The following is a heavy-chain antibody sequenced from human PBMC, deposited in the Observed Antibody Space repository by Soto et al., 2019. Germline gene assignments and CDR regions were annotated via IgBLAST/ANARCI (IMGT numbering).Heavy chain of an antibody. D-gene: IGHD6-13*01. CDR1: GFTFSNYN. J-gene: IGHJ6*02. V-gene: IGHV3-48*04. Sequence: PGGSLRLSCAASGFTFSNYNMNWVRQAPGKGLEWVSYISSSGSTIYYADSVKGRFTISRDNAKNSLYLQMNSMRAEDTAVYYCAREAGGSYGSSGAEYYYYYGMDVWGQGTTVTVSS. CDR3: AREAGGSYGSSGAEYYYYYGMDV. CDR2: ISSSGSTI.